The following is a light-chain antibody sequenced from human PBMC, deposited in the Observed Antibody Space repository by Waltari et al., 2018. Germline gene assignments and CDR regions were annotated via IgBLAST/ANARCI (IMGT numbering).Light chain of an antibody. J-gene: IGKJ1*01. V-gene: IGKV4-1*01. CDR1: QSVLYSSHNKNY. CDR2: GAS. Sequence: DIVMTQSPDSLAVSLGERATINCKSSQSVLYSSHNKNYLAWYQQKPGQPPKLLTYGASTRESGVPDRFSGSGSGTDFTLTISSLQAEDVAVYYCHQYYSTPWTFGQGTKVEIK. CDR3: HQYYSTPWT.